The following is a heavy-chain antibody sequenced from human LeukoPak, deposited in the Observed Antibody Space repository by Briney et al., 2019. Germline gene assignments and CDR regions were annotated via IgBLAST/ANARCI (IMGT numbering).Heavy chain of an antibody. CDR3: AKGWDRIAAAEFGY. Sequence: GGSLRLSCAASGFTFDDYAMHWVRQAPGKGLKWVSGISWNSGSIGYADSAKGRFTISRDNAKNSLYLQMNSLRAEDTALYYCAKGWDRIAAAEFGYWGQGTLVTVSS. CDR2: ISWNSGSI. D-gene: IGHD6-13*01. CDR1: GFTFDDYA. V-gene: IGHV3-9*01. J-gene: IGHJ4*02.